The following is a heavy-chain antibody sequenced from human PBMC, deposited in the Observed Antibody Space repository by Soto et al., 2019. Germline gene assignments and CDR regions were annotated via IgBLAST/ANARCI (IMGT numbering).Heavy chain of an antibody. V-gene: IGHV3-30-3*01. D-gene: IGHD2-15*01. CDR3: ASDRNGWPDS. CDR1: GFTFGAYA. Sequence: QVHLVEAGGGVVQPGGSLRLSCAASGFTFGAYAMQWVRQAPGKGLEWVAVTIYDGSQSYYADAVKGRFTISRDNSKNTLYLQLNSLRVEDTAVYYCASDRNGWPDSWGQGTLVTVSS. CDR2: TIYDGSQS. J-gene: IGHJ4*02.